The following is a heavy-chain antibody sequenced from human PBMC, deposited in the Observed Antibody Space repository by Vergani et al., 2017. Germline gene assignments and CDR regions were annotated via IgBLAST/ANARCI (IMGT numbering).Heavy chain of an antibody. Sequence: EVQLVESGGGLVQPGGSLRLSCAASRFIFSTYSMNWVRQAPGKGLEWVSDISSSSSTIYYADSVKGRFTISRDNAKNSLYLQMNSLRAEDTAVYYCARAMSGSYGESFDYWGQGTLVTVSS. CDR1: RFIFSTYS. D-gene: IGHD1-26*01. CDR2: ISSSSSTI. CDR3: ARAMSGSYGESFDY. V-gene: IGHV3-48*01. J-gene: IGHJ4*02.